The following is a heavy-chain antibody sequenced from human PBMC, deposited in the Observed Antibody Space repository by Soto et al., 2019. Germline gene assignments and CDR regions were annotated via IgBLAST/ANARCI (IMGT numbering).Heavy chain of an antibody. CDR1: GFTFSSYG. Sequence: GSLRLSCAASGFTFSSYGMHWVRQAPGKGLEWVAVIWYDGSNKYYADSVKGRFTISRDNSKNTLYLQMNSLRAEDTAVYYCAREHGDSSGYSDAFDIWGQGTMVTVSS. CDR2: IWYDGSNK. J-gene: IGHJ3*02. V-gene: IGHV3-33*01. CDR3: AREHGDSSGYSDAFDI. D-gene: IGHD3-22*01.